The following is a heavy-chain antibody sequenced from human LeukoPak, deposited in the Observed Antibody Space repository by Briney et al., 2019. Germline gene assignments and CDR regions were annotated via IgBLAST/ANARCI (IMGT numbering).Heavy chain of an antibody. CDR2: IKSKTDGGTT. V-gene: IGHV3-15*01. D-gene: IGHD3-9*01. J-gene: IGHJ4*02. CDR1: GFTFSNAW. CDR3: TTEGYDILTGLYYFDY. Sequence: GGSLRLSCTASGFTFSNAWMSWVRQAPGKGLEWVGRIKSKTDGGTTDYAAPVKGRFTISRDDSKNTLYLQMNSLKTEDTAVYYCTTEGYDILTGLYYFDYWGQGTLVTVSS.